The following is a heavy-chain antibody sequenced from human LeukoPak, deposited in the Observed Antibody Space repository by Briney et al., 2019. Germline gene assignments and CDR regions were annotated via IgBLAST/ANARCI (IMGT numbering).Heavy chain of an antibody. D-gene: IGHD3-16*01. CDR3: ARGSPFLWVGLRLGDLRPPAFDI. CDR2: INHSGST. J-gene: IGHJ3*02. CDR1: GGSFSGYY. V-gene: IGHV4-34*01. Sequence: PSETLSLTCAVYGGSFSGYYWSWIRQPPGKGLEWIGEINHSGSTNYNPSLKSRVTISVDTSKNQFSLKLSSVTAADTAVYYCARGSPFLWVGLRLGDLRPPAFDIWGQGTMVTVSS.